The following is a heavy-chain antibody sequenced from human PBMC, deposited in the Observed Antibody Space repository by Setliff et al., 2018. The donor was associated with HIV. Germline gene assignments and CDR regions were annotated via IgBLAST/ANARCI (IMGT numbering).Heavy chain of an antibody. Sequence: GGSLRLSCAASGFTFDDYGMSWVRQAPGKGLEWVSGINWNGGTTIYYADSVKGRFTISRDNAKNSLYLQMNSLRAEDTAVYYCARPNYYDSSGSFDYWGQGTLVTVSS. D-gene: IGHD3-22*01. CDR3: ARPNYYDSSGSFDY. V-gene: IGHV3-20*04. CDR2: INWNGGTTI. J-gene: IGHJ4*02. CDR1: GFTFDDYG.